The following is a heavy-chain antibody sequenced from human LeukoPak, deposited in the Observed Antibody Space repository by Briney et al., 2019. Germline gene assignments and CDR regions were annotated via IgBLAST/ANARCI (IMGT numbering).Heavy chain of an antibody. J-gene: IGHJ4*02. CDR2: ISSSGSTI. CDR3: ARHSFGDYEFWFDY. D-gene: IGHD4-17*01. V-gene: IGHV3-48*03. Sequence: GGSLRLSCAASGFVFSNYEMNWVRQAPGRGLEWVSYISSSGSTIFYADSVKGRFTISRDNAKNSLSLQMNSLRAEDTAVYYCARHSFGDYEFWFDYWGQGTLVTVSS. CDR1: GFVFSNYE.